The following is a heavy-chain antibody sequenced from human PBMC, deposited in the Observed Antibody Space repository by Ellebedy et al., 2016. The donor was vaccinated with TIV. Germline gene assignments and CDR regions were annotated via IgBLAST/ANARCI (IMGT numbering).Heavy chain of an antibody. V-gene: IGHV5-51*01. CDR2: IYPGDSDT. Sequence: GESLKISCQGSGYSFTTYWIGWARQMPGKGLEWMGIIYPGDSDTSYSPSFQGQVTISVDKSISTVYLQWSSLKASDTAIYYCARPNMGYYYMDVWGKGTTVIVSS. CDR3: ARPNMGYYYMDV. D-gene: IGHD2/OR15-2a*01. J-gene: IGHJ6*03. CDR1: GYSFTTYW.